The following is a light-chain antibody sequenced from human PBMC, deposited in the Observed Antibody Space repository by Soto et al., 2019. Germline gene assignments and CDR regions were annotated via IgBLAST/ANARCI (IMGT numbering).Light chain of an antibody. V-gene: IGKV3-20*01. Sequence: IVLTQSPGTLSXXPGXRVTLSCRASQTVTSSYLGWYQQKPGQAPRLLIYGASSRATGVPDRFSGSGSGTDFTLTISRLEPEDFAVYYCQQYGGSPFTFGPGTKVDIK. CDR1: QTVTSSY. CDR3: QQYGGSPFT. CDR2: GAS. J-gene: IGKJ3*01.